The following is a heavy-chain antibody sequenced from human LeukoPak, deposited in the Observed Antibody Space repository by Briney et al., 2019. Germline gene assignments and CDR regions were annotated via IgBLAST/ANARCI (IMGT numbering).Heavy chain of an antibody. CDR1: GYTFTSYG. J-gene: IGHJ4*02. D-gene: IGHD1-26*01. V-gene: IGHV1-18*01. CDR2: ISGYNGKT. CDR3: AKSGSGSYFPLDY. Sequence: ASVKVSCKASGYTFTSYGITWVRQAPGQGLEWMGWISGYNGKTNYAQKLLGRVTMTRDTSTSTAYMELRSLTSDDTAVYYCAKSGSGSYFPLDYWGQGTLVTVSS.